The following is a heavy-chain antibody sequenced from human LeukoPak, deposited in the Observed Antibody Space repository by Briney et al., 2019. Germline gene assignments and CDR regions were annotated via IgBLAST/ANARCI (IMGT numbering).Heavy chain of an antibody. CDR2: INPTTDGT. J-gene: IGHJ1*01. V-gene: IGHV1-2*02. D-gene: IGHD6-13*01. Sequence: GASVKVSCMASGYSFIGYYMHSVRQAPGQGLEWMGWINPTTDGTNYAPKFQGRITLTRDTSITTAYMKLSRLRSDDTAVYYCAMTALGSRALLGVQPSLFQYWGQGTLVTVS. CDR3: AMTALGSRALLGVQPSLFQY. CDR1: GYSFIGYY.